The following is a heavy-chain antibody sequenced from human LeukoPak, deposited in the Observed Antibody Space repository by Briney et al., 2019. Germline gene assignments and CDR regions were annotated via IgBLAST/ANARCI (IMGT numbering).Heavy chain of an antibody. CDR1: GGSISSGGYY. CDR3: ARTSSGWYLHYYYGMDV. V-gene: IGHV4-31*03. D-gene: IGHD6-19*01. CDR2: IYYSGST. Sequence: PSETLSLTCTVSGGSISSGGYYWSWIRQHPGKGLEWIGYIYYSGSTYYNPSLKSRVTISVDTSTNQFSLKLSSVIAADTAVYYCARTSSGWYLHYYYGMDVWGQGTTVTVSS. J-gene: IGHJ6*02.